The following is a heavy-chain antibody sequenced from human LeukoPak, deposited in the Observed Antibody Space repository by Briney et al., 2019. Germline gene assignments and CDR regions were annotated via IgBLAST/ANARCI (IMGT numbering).Heavy chain of an antibody. CDR2: INPNSGGT. D-gene: IGHD6-19*01. Sequence: ASVKVSCKASGYTFTGYYMHWVRQAPGQGLEWMGWINPNSGGTNYAQKFQGRVTMTRDTSISTAYMELSRLRSDDTAVYYCARVSFASSDSFDYWGQGTLVTVSS. J-gene: IGHJ4*02. CDR1: GYTFTGYY. V-gene: IGHV1-2*02. CDR3: ARVSFASSDSFDY.